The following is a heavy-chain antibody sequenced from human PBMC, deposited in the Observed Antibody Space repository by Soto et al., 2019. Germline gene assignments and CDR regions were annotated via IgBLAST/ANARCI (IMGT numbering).Heavy chain of an antibody. CDR1: GGSIIRGGYY. CDR3: ARAYRYSYGYEKYYFDY. D-gene: IGHD5-18*01. Sequence: SETLSLTCTVSGGSIIRGGYYWMWIRQHPGKGLEWIGYIYYSGSTYYNPSLKSRVTISVDTSKNQFSLKLSSVAAADTAVYYCARAYRYSYGYEKYYFDYWGQGTLVTVSS. J-gene: IGHJ4*02. V-gene: IGHV4-31*03. CDR2: IYYSGST.